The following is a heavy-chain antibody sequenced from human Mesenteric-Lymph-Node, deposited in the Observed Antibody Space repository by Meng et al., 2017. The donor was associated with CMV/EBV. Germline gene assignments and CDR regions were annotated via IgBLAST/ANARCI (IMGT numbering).Heavy chain of an antibody. CDR1: GVSVTSGAYH. CDR2: IYGTGIT. J-gene: IGHJ4*02. V-gene: IGHV4-61*08. CDR3: AKSRSSTPGIVDD. Sequence: QWQLQDSCPGLVKPSETLSLTCIVSGVSVTSGAYHWSWIRQSPGKGLEWIGYIYGTGITIYNPSLKSRVTILLETSKNQFSLKLNSVTTADTAVYYCAKSRSSTPGIVDDWGQGALVTVSS. D-gene: IGHD2/OR15-2a*01.